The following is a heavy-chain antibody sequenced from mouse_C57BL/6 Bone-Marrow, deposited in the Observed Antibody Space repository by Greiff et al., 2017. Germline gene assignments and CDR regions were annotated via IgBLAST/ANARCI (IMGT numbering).Heavy chain of an antibody. J-gene: IGHJ2*01. CDR3: AREGGSSPYYFDY. CDR1: GYTFTGYW. Sequence: VHLVESGAELMKPGASVKLSCKATGYTFTGYWIEWVKQRPGHGLEWIGEILPGSGSTNYNGKFKGKATFTADTSSNTAYMPLSSLTTEDSAIYYCAREGGSSPYYFDYWGQGTTLTVSS. D-gene: IGHD1-1*01. V-gene: IGHV1-9*01. CDR2: ILPGSGST.